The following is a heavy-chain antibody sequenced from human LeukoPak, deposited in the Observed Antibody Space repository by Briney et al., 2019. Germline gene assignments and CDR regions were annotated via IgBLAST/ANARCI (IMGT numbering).Heavy chain of an antibody. J-gene: IGHJ2*01. V-gene: IGHV5-51*01. CDR1: GYNFTSYW. CDR3: ARHVRWTKGNWYFDL. D-gene: IGHD3/OR15-3a*01. Sequence: GESLKISCQGSGYNFTSYWIGWVRQLPGKGLEWMGLIYPGDSDTRYSPSFQGQVTISADKSISTTYLQWSSLKASDTAMYYCARHVRWTKGNWYFDLWGRGTLVTVSS. CDR2: IYPGDSDT.